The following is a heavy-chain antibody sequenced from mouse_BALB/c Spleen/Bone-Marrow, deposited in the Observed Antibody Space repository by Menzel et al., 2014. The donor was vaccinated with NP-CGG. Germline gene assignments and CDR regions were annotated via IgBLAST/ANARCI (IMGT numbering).Heavy chain of an antibody. CDR2: INPSNGGT. Sequence: GAELVKPGASVKLSCKASGYTFTSYYMYWVKQRPGQGLEWIGEINPSNGGTNFNEKFKSKATLTVDKSSSTAYMQLSSLTSEDSAVYYCTREGDSPFAYWGHGTLVTVSA. D-gene: IGHD2-13*01. CDR1: GYTFTSYY. J-gene: IGHJ3*01. V-gene: IGHV1S81*02. CDR3: TREGDSPFAY.